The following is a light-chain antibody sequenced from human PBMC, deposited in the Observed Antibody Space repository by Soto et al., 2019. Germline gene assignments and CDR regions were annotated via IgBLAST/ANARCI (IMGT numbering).Light chain of an antibody. J-gene: IGKJ5*01. CDR3: QQLNSYPQT. CDR2: SAS. V-gene: IGKV1-9*01. Sequence: IQLTQSPSSLSASVGDRVTITCQASRGISSYLAWYQQKPGKPPKLLVYSASTLQSGVPSRFSGSGSGPDFTLTISSLQPEDSATYFCQQLNSYPQTCGQGTRLEI. CDR1: RGISSY.